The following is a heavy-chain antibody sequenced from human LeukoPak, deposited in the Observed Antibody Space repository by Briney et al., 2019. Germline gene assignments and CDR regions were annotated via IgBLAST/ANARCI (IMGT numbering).Heavy chain of an antibody. D-gene: IGHD5-18*01. CDR1: GFAFSSYG. J-gene: IGHJ4*02. CDR3: ARDLAYSRLDY. CDR2: INPDGNKK. V-gene: IGHV3-7*01. Sequence: GGSLRLSCAASGFAFSSYGMHWVRQAPGKGLEWVASINPDGNKKYSADSVKGRFTISRDNAENSLYLQMNSLRVEDTAFYYCARDLAYSRLDYWGQGMLVTVSA.